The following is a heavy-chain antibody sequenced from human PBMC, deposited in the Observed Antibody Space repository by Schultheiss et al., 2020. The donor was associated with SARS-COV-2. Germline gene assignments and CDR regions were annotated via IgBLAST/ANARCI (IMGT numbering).Heavy chain of an antibody. J-gene: IGHJ4*02. CDR2: IYSGGST. CDR3: VKDQVCSGGSCLDY. Sequence: GESLKISCAASGFTVSSNYMSWVRQAPGKGLEWVSVIYSGGSTYYADSVKGRFTISRDNSKNTLYLQMSSLRAEDTAVYYCVKDQVCSGGSCLDYWGQGTLVTVSS. CDR1: GFTVSSNY. V-gene: IGHV3-53*05. D-gene: IGHD2-15*01.